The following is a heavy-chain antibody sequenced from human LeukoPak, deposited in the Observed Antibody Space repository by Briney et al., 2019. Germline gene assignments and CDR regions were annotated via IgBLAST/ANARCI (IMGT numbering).Heavy chain of an antibody. CDR1: GFTFSSYA. D-gene: IGHD6-13*01. CDR3: AKDLLGIAPAGDFFDY. Sequence: GGSLRLSCAASGFTFSSYAMSWVRQAPGKGLEWVSAISGSGGGTYYAASVKGRFTISRDNSKNTLYLQMNSLRAEDTAVYYCAKDLLGIAPAGDFFDYWGQGTLVTVSS. CDR2: ISGSGGGT. V-gene: IGHV3-23*01. J-gene: IGHJ4*02.